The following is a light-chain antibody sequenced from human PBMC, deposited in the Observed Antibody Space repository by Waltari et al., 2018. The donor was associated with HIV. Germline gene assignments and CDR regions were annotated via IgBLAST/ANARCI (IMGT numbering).Light chain of an antibody. J-gene: IGLJ1*01. CDR3: QTWDDTTEV. V-gene: IGLV3-1*01. CDR1: KLGNKY. CDR2: QDN. Sequence: SYELTQPPSVSVSPGQTASPTCSGNKLGNKYVCWYQQKPGQSPVLVIYQDNKRPSGIPERFSGSNSRNTATLTISGTQAMDEADYYCQTWDDTTEVFGTGTKLTVL.